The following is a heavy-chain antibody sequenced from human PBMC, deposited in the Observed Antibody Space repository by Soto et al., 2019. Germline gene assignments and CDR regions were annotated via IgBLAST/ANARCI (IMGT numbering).Heavy chain of an antibody. CDR1: GFILRNYW. V-gene: IGHV3-7*03. CDR3: ARYRSLDP. Sequence: EVQLVASGGGLVQPGGSLRLSCADSGFILRNYWMSWVRQAPGMGLQWVAGIKEDGSEKYYVDPVKGRFTISRENAKNSLYLQMNSLRAEDTAVYYCARYRSLDPWGQGILVTVSS. CDR2: IKEDGSEK. J-gene: IGHJ5*02. D-gene: IGHD3-16*02.